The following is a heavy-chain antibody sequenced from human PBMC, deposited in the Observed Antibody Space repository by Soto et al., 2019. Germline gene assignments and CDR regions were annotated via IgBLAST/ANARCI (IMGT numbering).Heavy chain of an antibody. Sequence: PGGSLRLSCAASGFTFSSYWMSWVRQAPGKGLEWVANIKQDGSEKYYVDSVKGRFTISRDNAKNSLYLQMNSLRAEDTAVYYCAREDDYIWGSWHHFDYWGQGTLVTVSS. D-gene: IGHD3-16*01. CDR2: IKQDGSEK. V-gene: IGHV3-7*01. CDR1: GFTFSSYW. CDR3: AREDDYIWGSWHHFDY. J-gene: IGHJ4*02.